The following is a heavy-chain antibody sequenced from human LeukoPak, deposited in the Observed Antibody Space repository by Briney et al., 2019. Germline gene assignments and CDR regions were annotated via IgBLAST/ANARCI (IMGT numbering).Heavy chain of an antibody. CDR3: AKTVVVTANPRAFDI. V-gene: IGHV3-23*01. Sequence: SGGSLRLSCAASGFTFSSYGMNWVRQAPGKGLEWVSGISGRSSSTYYADSVKGRFTISRDNSKNTLYLQMNSLRAEDTAVYYCAKTVVVTANPRAFDIWGQGTMVTVSS. CDR1: GFTFSSYG. D-gene: IGHD2-21*02. CDR2: ISGRSSST. J-gene: IGHJ3*02.